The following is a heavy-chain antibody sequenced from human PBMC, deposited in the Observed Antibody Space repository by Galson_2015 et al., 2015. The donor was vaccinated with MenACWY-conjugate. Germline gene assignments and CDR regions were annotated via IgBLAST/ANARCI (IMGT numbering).Heavy chain of an antibody. Sequence: ATLSLTCTVPGGSISSSSYFWGWTRQPPGKGLEWIGTISYSGSTHYNPSLNNRVTVAADTSKNQFSLNVNSVTAADTALYYCARRSARLTLGAFDIWGQGTMV. J-gene: IGHJ3*02. V-gene: IGHV4-39*01. CDR3: ARRSARLTLGAFDI. D-gene: IGHD2-8*01. CDR1: GGSISSSSYF. CDR2: ISYSGST.